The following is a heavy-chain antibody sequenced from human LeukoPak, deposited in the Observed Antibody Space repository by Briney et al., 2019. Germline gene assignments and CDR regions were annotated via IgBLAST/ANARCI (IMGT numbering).Heavy chain of an antibody. CDR3: ARVSGYCTNGVCHLDY. Sequence: VSVKVSCKASGYTFTGYYMHWVRQAPGQGLEWMGWINPNSGGTNYAQKFQGRVTMTRDTSISTAYMELSRLRSDDTAVYYCARVSGYCTNGVCHLDYWGQGTLVTVSS. V-gene: IGHV1-2*02. J-gene: IGHJ4*02. D-gene: IGHD2-8*01. CDR2: INPNSGGT. CDR1: GYTFTGYY.